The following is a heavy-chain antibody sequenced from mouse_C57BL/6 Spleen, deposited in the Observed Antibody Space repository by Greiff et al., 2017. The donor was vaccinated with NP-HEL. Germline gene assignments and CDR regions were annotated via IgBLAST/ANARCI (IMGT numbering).Heavy chain of an antibody. CDR1: GFTFSDYY. V-gene: IGHV5-12*01. Sequence: EVKLMESGGGLVQPGGSLKLSCAASGFTFSDYYMYWVRQTPEKRLEWVAYISNGGGSTYYPDTVKGRFTISRDNAKNTLYLQMSRLKSEDTAMYYWARPFTISYYAMDYWGQGTSVTVSS. CDR3: ARPFTISYYAMDY. CDR2: ISNGGGST. J-gene: IGHJ4*01.